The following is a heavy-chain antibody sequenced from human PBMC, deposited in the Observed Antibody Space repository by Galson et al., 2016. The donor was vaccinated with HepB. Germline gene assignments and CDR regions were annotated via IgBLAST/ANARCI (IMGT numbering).Heavy chain of an antibody. CDR1: GYSFTSYG. CDR3: ATSYNDYILDY. Sequence: SVKVSCKASGYSFTSYGISWVRQAPGQGLEWMGWINTHNGNTNFAQKLQGRVTMTEDTSADTAYMELSNLRSEDTAVYYCATSYNDYILDYWGQGTLVTVSS. V-gene: IGHV1-18*01. D-gene: IGHD4-11*01. CDR2: INTHNGNT. J-gene: IGHJ4*02.